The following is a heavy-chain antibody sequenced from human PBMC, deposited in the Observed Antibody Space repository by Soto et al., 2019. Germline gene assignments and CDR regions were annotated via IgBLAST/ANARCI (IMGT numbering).Heavy chain of an antibody. D-gene: IGHD2-8*01. CDR1: GFIFGDYA. J-gene: IGHJ4*02. Sequence: EVQLVESGGGLVQPGRSLRLSCAASGFIFGDYAMHWVRQAPGKGLDWVSGITWNSYSIDYADSVKGRFTISRDNAKNSLYLQMNSLRAEDTALYYCANDMYSWGQGTLVTVSS. V-gene: IGHV3-9*01. CDR2: ITWNSYSI. CDR3: ANDMYS.